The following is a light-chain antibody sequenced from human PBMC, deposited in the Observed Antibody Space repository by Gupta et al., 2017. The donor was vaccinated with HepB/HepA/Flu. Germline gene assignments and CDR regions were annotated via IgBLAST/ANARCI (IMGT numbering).Light chain of an antibody. CDR2: GNS. J-gene: IGLJ2*01. CDR3: QSYDSSLSVVV. Sequence: APGQRVTISCTGSSSNIGAGYDVHWYQQLPGTAPKLLIYGNSNRPSGVPDRFSGSKSGTSASLAITGLQAEDEADYYCQSYDSSLSVVVFGGGTKLTVL. CDR1: SSNIGAGYD. V-gene: IGLV1-40*01.